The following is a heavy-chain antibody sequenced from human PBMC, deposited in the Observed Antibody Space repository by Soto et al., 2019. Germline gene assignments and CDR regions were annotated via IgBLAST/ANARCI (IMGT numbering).Heavy chain of an antibody. CDR2: IWDDGSNK. Sequence: PXXSLSPCSAAYGFSFRRCGMQWVRQAPGKGLGWVAVIWDDGSNKYYADSVKGRFTISRDNSKNTLYLQMNSLRAEDTAVYYYASGSYYVADNWGQGTLVTVSS. CDR1: GFSFRRCG. J-gene: IGHJ4*02. CDR3: ASGSYYVADN. V-gene: IGHV3-33*01. D-gene: IGHD3-10*01.